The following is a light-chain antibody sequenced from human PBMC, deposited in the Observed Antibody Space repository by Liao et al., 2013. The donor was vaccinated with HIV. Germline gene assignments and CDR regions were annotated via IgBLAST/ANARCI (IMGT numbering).Light chain of an antibody. CDR2: YDS. J-gene: IGLJ2*01. CDR3: QVWDRGPAL. CDR1: DIGSKS. Sequence: SYVLTQPPSVSVAPGKTARIPCGGNDIGSKSVHWYQQRPGQAPLLVISYDSDRPSGIPERFSGSNSGNTGTLTISGTQPMDEGDYYCQVWDRGPALFGGGTKLTVL. V-gene: IGLV3-21*01.